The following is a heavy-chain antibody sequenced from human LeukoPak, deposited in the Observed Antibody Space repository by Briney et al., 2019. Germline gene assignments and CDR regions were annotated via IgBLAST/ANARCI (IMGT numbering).Heavy chain of an antibody. CDR3: ARLGYDYVWAKYFQH. J-gene: IGHJ1*01. CDR1: GGSISSSSYY. Sequence: SETLSLTCTVSGGSISSSSYYWGWIRQPPGKGLEWIGSIYYSGSTYYNPSLESRVTISVDTSKNQFSLKLSSVTAADTAVYYCARLGYDYVWAKYFQHWGQGTLVTVSS. V-gene: IGHV4-39*01. D-gene: IGHD3-16*01. CDR2: IYYSGST.